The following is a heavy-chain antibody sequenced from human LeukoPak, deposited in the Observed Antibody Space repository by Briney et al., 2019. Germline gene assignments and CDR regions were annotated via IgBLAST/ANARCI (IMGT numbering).Heavy chain of an antibody. V-gene: IGHV3-30*02. CDR2: IRYDGSNK. Sequence: GGSLRLSCAASGFTFSSYGMHWVRQAPGKGLEWVAFIRYDGSNKYYADSVKGRFTISRDNAKNSLYLQMNSLRAEDTAVYYCARDRFDYYGSGTTYYYYYMDVWGRGTTVTVSS. CDR1: GFTFSSYG. CDR3: ARDRFDYYGSGTTYYYYYMDV. D-gene: IGHD3-10*01. J-gene: IGHJ6*03.